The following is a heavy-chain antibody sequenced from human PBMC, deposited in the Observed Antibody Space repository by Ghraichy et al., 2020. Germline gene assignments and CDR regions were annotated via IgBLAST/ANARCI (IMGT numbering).Heavy chain of an antibody. CDR2: ISGDGNST. J-gene: IGHJ5*01. D-gene: IGHD6-19*01. Sequence: GGSLRLSCAVSGFTSRFYTMAWVRQGPRKGLNWLSSISGDGNSTFYADSVRGRFTFSRDNSKNTLCLQMNSLRAEDTAIYFCARGVGHSSAWFPLNWFDSWGLGTLVTVSS. CDR3: ARGVGHSSAWFPLNWFDS. V-gene: IGHV3-23*01. CDR1: GFTSRFYT.